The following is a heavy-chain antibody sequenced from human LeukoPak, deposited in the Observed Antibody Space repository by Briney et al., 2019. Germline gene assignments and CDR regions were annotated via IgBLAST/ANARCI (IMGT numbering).Heavy chain of an antibody. CDR3: ARDVSEQWLVRRISDY. J-gene: IGHJ4*02. V-gene: IGHV1-69*04. CDR1: GGTFSSYA. Sequence: SVKVSCKASGGTFSSYAISWVRQAPGQGLEWMGRIIPILGIANYAQKFQGRVTITADKSTSTAYMELSSLRSEDTAVYYCARDVSEQWLVRRISDYWGQGTLVTVSS. D-gene: IGHD6-19*01. CDR2: IIPILGIA.